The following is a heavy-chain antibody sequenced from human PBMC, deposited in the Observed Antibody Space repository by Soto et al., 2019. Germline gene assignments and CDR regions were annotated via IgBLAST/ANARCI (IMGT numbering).Heavy chain of an antibody. CDR1: GFTFSSYA. J-gene: IGHJ4*02. CDR2: ISGSGGST. V-gene: IGHV3-23*01. CDR3: AKDSDPLYDYVWGSYRPTFDY. D-gene: IGHD3-16*02. Sequence: EVQLLESGGGLVQPGGSLRLSCAASGFTFSSYAMSWVRQAPGKGLEWVSAISGSGGSTYYADSVKGRFTISRDNSKNTLYLQMNSLRAEDTAVYYCAKDSDPLYDYVWGSYRPTFDYWGQGTLVTVSS.